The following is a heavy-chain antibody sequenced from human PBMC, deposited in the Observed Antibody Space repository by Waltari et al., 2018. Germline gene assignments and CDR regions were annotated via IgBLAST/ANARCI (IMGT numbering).Heavy chain of an antibody. CDR3: ARGEYYDSSGPPDY. CDR1: GGSISSYY. Sequence: QVQLQESGPGLVKPSETLSLTCTVSGGSISSYYWSWIRQPPGKGREWIGYINYSGSPNYNPSLQSRVTISLDTSKNQFSLKLSSVTAADTAVYYCARGEYYDSSGPPDYWGQGTLVTVSS. J-gene: IGHJ4*02. D-gene: IGHD3-22*01. CDR2: INYSGSP. V-gene: IGHV4-59*01.